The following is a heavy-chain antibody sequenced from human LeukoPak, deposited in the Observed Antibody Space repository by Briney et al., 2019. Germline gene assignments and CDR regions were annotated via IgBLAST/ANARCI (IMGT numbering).Heavy chain of an antibody. V-gene: IGHV3-23*01. D-gene: IGHD2-21*01. CDR3: AEDPIIALHDY. CDR2: ISGSGGST. Sequence: GGSLRISCAASGFTFSSYAMSWVRQAPGNGLEWVSAISGSGGSTYYADSVKGRFTISRDNSKNTLYLQMNSLRAEDTAVYYCAEDPIIALHDYWGQGTLVTVSS. CDR1: GFTFSSYA. J-gene: IGHJ4*02.